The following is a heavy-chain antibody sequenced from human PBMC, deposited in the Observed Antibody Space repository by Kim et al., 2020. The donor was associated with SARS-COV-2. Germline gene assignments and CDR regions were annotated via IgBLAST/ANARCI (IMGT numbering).Heavy chain of an antibody. CDR1: GFTFSNYA. Sequence: GGSLRLSCAASGFTFSNYAMSWVRQAPGKGLEWVSAISGSGGSTYYADSVKGRFTISRDNSKNTLYLQMNSLRAEDTAVYYCACHEAVAGTPTNWFDPWGQGTLVTVSS. CDR2: ISGSGGST. V-gene: IGHV3-23*01. D-gene: IGHD6-19*01. J-gene: IGHJ5*02. CDR3: ACHEAVAGTPTNWFDP.